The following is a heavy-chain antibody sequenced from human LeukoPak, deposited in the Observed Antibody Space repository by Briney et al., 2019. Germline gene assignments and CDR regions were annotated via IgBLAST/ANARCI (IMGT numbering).Heavy chain of an antibody. CDR2: MNPDSGGK. D-gene: IGHD3-16*01. CDR1: GYTFTNHF. J-gene: IGHJ4*02. V-gene: IGHV1-2*02. CDR3: ATLGGHSLAAQNGD. Sequence: ASVTVSCKASGYTFTNHFMHWVRQAPAQGLEWMGWMNPDSGGKYYAQKFQGRVTMTRDTSISTAYMELSNLRSDDTAVYFCATLGGHSLAAQNGDWGQGTLVTVSS.